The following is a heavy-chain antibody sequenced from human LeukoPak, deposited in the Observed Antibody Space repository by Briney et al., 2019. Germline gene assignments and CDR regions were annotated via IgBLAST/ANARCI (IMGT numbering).Heavy chain of an antibody. CDR3: ARHAYAIYFDY. V-gene: IGHV4-4*02. J-gene: IGHJ4*02. Sequence: SGTLSLTCAVSGGSISSSNWWSWVRQPPGKGLEWIGEIYHSGSTNYNPSLKSRVTISVDTSKNQFSLKLSSVTAADTAVYYCARHAYAIYFDYWGQGTLVTVSS. D-gene: IGHD2-8*01. CDR2: IYHSGST. CDR1: GGSISSSNW.